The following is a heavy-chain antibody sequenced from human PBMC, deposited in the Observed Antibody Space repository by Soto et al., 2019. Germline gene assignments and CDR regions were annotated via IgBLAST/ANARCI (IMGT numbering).Heavy chain of an antibody. Sequence: SETLSLTCTVYGDSISSGGYYWSWIRQLPGKGLEWIGYVYYSGSTDYNSSLKSRITISLDTSKNQFSLKLSSVTAADTAVYYCARAGGYVDGFLSSFNFSRQGALVTVS. J-gene: IGHJ4*02. D-gene: IGHD3-10*01. CDR2: VYYSGST. V-gene: IGHV4-31*03. CDR3: ARAGGYVDGFLSSFNF. CDR1: GDSISSGGYY.